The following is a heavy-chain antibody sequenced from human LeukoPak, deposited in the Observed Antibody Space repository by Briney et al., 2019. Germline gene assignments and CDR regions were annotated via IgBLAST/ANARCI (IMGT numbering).Heavy chain of an antibody. CDR1: GGSISSYY. CDR2: IYYSGRT. V-gene: IGHV4-59*01. D-gene: IGHD3-22*01. J-gene: IGHJ4*02. CDR3: ARVTGYMIEDYFDY. Sequence: SETLSLTCTVSGGSISSYYWSWIRKPPGKGLEWIGYIYYSGRTNYNPSLKSRVTISVDTSKNQFSLKLRSATAADTAVYYCARVTGYMIEDYFDYWGQGTLVTVSS.